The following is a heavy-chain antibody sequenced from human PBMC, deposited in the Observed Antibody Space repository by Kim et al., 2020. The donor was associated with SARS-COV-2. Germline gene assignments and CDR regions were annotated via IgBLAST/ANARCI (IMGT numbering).Heavy chain of an antibody. CDR2: VYYSGTT. CDR3: ARLRSGVGWFDP. V-gene: IGHV4-39*02. D-gene: IGHD5-12*01. J-gene: IGHJ5*02. Sequence: SETLSHTCTVSGGSINNSRYYWGWIRQPPGKGLEWIGSVYYSGTTYYTPSLKSRVTISVDTSNNHFSLRLSSVTAADTAVYYCARLRSGVGWFDPWGQGTLVTVSS. CDR1: GGSINNSRYY.